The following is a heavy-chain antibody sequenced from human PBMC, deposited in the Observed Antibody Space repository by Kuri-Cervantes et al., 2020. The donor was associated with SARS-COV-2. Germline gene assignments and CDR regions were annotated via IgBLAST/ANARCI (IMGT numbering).Heavy chain of an antibody. Sequence: GGSLRLSCAASGFTVSSNYMSWVRQPPGKGLEWVSVIYSGGSTYYADSVKGRFTISRDNSKNKLYLQMNSLRAEDTAVYHCARVVGYSSSWYYFDYWGQGTLVTVSS. CDR1: GFTVSSNY. CDR2: IYSGGST. D-gene: IGHD6-13*01. V-gene: IGHV3-53*01. CDR3: ARVVGYSSSWYYFDY. J-gene: IGHJ4*02.